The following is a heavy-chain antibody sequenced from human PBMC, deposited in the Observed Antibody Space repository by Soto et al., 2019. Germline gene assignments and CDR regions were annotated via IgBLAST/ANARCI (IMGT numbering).Heavy chain of an antibody. J-gene: IGHJ6*02. V-gene: IGHV3-21*01. Sequence: PGGSLRLSCAVSGFTFNTYSMNWVRQAPGKGLEWVSSISSSGTYTYYSDSLKGRITISRDNANNSLYLQMNSLTAEDTAIYFCARGGRASGYDFYYYGMDVWGQGTKVTVSS. CDR1: GFTFNTYS. D-gene: IGHD5-12*01. CDR2: ISSSGTYT. CDR3: ARGGRASGYDFYYYGMDV.